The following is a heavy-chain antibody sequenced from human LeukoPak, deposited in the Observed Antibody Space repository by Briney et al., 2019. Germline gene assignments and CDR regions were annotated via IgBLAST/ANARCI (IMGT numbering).Heavy chain of an antibody. CDR2: INEDGSEK. CDR1: GFTFSSYL. V-gene: IGHV3-7*01. D-gene: IGHD4-17*01. J-gene: IGHJ4*02. CDR3: ARELDHDYYDFYFDY. Sequence: PGGSLRLSCAACGFTFSSYLMTWVRQAPGTGLEWVASINEDGSEKYYLDSVKGRFTISRDNAKNSLYLQMNSLRAEDTAVYYCARELDHDYYDFYFDYWGQGTLVTVSS.